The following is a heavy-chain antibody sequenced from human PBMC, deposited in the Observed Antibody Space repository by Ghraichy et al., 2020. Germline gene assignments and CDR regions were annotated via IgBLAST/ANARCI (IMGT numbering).Heavy chain of an antibody. D-gene: IGHD3-9*01. CDR3: ARDVDWILYDY. J-gene: IGHJ4*02. Sequence: GGSLRLSCATSGFSFSSYSMAWVRQAPGKGLEWVASMREDGTRRYNVDLVKGRFTISRDNAKNTLFLQVNSLRAEDTAMYYCARDVDWILYDYWGQGTVVTVSS. V-gene: IGHV3-7*01. CDR2: MREDGTRR. CDR1: GFSFSSYS.